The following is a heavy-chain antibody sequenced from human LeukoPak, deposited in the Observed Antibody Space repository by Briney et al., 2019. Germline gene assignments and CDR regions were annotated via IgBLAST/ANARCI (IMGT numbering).Heavy chain of an antibody. D-gene: IGHD1-26*01. Sequence: PGGSLRLSCAASGFTVSSSHMTWVRQAVGKGLEWVSFIYSGGDTSYADSVKGRFTISRDNSKNTLYLQMNSLRAEDTAVYYCAKGEDYYQYGMDVWGQGTTVTVSS. CDR2: IYSGGDT. CDR1: GFTVSSSH. J-gene: IGHJ6*02. V-gene: IGHV3-53*01. CDR3: AKGEDYYQYGMDV.